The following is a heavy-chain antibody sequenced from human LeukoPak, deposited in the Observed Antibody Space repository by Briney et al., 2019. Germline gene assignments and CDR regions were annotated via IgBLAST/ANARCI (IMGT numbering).Heavy chain of an antibody. CDR2: ISGSGGST. V-gene: IGHV3-23*01. CDR1: GFTFSSYA. Sequence: GGSLRLSCAASGFTFSSYAMSWVRQAPGKGLEWVSAISGSGGSTYYADSVKGRFTISRDNSKNTLYLQMNSLRAEDTAVYYCAREGTHIVVVPAAIPPVSDYYYGMDVWGQGTTVTVSS. CDR3: AREGTHIVVVPAAIPPVSDYYYGMDV. D-gene: IGHD2-2*01. J-gene: IGHJ6*02.